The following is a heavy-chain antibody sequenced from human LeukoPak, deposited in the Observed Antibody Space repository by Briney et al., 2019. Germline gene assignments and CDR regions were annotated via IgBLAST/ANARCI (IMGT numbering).Heavy chain of an antibody. D-gene: IGHD2-15*01. CDR1: GDSINSNY. Sequence: SETLSLTCSVSGDSINSNYWSWMRQPPGKGLEWIGYIYYGGSTNYNPSLKSRVSMSVDASKNQFSLNLSSVTAADTAVYHCARLLAGCPGGRCRAHFDYWGQGTLVTVSS. CDR3: ARLLAGCPGGRCRAHFDY. V-gene: IGHV4-59*01. J-gene: IGHJ4*02. CDR2: IYYGGST.